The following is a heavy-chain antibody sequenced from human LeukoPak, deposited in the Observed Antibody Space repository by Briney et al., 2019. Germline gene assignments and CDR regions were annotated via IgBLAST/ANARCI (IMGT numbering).Heavy chain of an antibody. V-gene: IGHV4-59*01. J-gene: IGHJ5*02. CDR2: IYYIGST. CDR1: GGSISSYY. D-gene: IGHD1-26*01. Sequence: SETLSLTCTVSGGSISSYYWSWIRQPPGKGLECIGYIYYIGSTNYNPSLKSRVTISLDTSKSQFSLKLTSVTPADTAVYYCARGGIVGSRTNWFDPWGQGILVTVSS. CDR3: ARGGIVGSRTNWFDP.